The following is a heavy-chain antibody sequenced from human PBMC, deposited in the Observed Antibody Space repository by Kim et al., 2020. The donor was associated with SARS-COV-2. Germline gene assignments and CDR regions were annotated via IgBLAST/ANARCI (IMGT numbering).Heavy chain of an antibody. Sequence: SETLSLTCTVSGGSISSSSYYWGWIRQPPGKGLEWIGSIYYSGSTYYNPSLKSRVTISVDTSKNQFSLKLSSVTAADTAVYYCATIIAAAGINYYYYYGMDVWGQGTTVTVSS. J-gene: IGHJ6*02. CDR1: GGSISSSSYY. CDR3: ATIIAAAGINYYYYYGMDV. V-gene: IGHV4-39*01. D-gene: IGHD6-13*01. CDR2: IYYSGST.